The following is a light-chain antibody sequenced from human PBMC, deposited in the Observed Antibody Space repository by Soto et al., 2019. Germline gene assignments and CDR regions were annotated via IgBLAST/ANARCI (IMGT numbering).Light chain of an antibody. Sequence: QSVLTQPDSVSGSPGQSITISCTAANSDIADYNYVSWYQHHPGKAPKLMIYEVINRPSGVSNRFSGSKSGNTASLTISGLQAEDEADYYCYSYTSSSTYVFETGTKLTVL. V-gene: IGLV2-14*01. CDR3: YSYTSSSTYV. CDR1: NSDIADYNY. J-gene: IGLJ1*01. CDR2: EVI.